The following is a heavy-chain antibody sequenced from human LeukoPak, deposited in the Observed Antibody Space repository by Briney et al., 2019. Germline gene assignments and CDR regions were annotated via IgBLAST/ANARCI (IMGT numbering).Heavy chain of an antibody. CDR1: GYTFTGYY. D-gene: IGHD3-10*01. V-gene: IGHV1-2*02. CDR2: INPNSGGT. J-gene: IGHJ4*02. Sequence: ASVKVSCKASGYTFTGYYIHWVRQAPGQGLEWMGWINPNSGGTNYAQKFQGRVTMTRDTSISTAYMELSRLRSDDTAVYYCARGKFGELSYLVYWGQGTLVTVSS. CDR3: ARGKFGELSYLVY.